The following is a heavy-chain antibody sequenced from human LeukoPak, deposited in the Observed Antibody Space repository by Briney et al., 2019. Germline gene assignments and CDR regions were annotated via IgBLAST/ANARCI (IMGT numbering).Heavy chain of an antibody. J-gene: IGHJ4*02. CDR1: GFSLSTSGVG. V-gene: IGHV2-5*02. D-gene: IGHD2-15*01. CDR3: AHSLGYCSGGSRRVLEFDY. Sequence: SGPTLVNPTQTPTLTCTFSGFSLSTSGVGVGWIRQPPGKALEWLALIYWDDDKRYSPSLKSRLTITKDTSKNQVVLTMTNMDPVDTATYYCAHSLGYCSGGSRRVLEFDYWGQGTLVTVSS. CDR2: IYWDDDK.